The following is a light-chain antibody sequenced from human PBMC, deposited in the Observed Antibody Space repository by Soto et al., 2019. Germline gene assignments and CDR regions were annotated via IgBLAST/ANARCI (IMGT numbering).Light chain of an antibody. CDR3: QQYNSYPYT. CDR2: KAS. J-gene: IGKJ2*01. CDR1: QSISSW. V-gene: IGKV1-5*03. Sequence: DIQMTQSPSTLSASVGDRVTITCRASQSISSWLAWYQQKPGKAPKLLIYKASSLESGVPSRFSGSGSGTEFTLTISNLQPDDFATYYCQQYNSYPYTVGQGTKLEIK.